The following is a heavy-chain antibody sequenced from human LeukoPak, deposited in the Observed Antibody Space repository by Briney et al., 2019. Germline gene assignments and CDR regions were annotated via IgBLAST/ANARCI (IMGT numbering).Heavy chain of an antibody. D-gene: IGHD3-3*01. CDR2: ISGSGGTT. V-gene: IGHV3-23*01. J-gene: IGHJ3*01. CDR3: AKGESKSCSGFATHFDV. Sequence: RAGGSLRLSCAASGFTFSSYAMSWVRQAPGKGLEWVSGISGSGGTTYYADSVKGRFTISRDNSKNTLYLQMNSLRAEDTAVYYCAKGESKSCSGFATHFDVWGQGTMVTVSS. CDR1: GFTFSSYA.